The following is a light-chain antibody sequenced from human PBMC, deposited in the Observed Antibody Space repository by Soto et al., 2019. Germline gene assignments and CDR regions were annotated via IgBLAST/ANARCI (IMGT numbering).Light chain of an antibody. Sequence: QSVLTQPPSASGSPGQSVTLSCTGTSSDVGGYNYVSWYQQHPGKAPKLMIYEVSKRPSGVPDRFSGSKSGNTASLTVSGLQAEDEADYYCSSYAGINNLVFGGGTKLTVL. CDR3: SSYAGINNLV. J-gene: IGLJ2*01. CDR1: SSDVGGYNY. V-gene: IGLV2-8*01. CDR2: EVS.